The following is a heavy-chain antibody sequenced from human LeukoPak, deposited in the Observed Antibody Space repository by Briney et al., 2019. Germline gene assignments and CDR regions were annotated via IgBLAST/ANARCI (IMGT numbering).Heavy chain of an antibody. CDR2: ISSSSSYI. CDR3: ARDLYCSSTSCYYGMDV. J-gene: IGHJ6*02. D-gene: IGHD2-2*01. Sequence: GGSLRLSCAASGFTFSSYSMNWVRQAPGKGLEWVSSISSSSSYICYADSVKGRFTISRDNAKNSLYLQMNSLRAEDTAVYYCARDLYCSSTSCYYGMDVWGQGTTVTVSS. CDR1: GFTFSSYS. V-gene: IGHV3-21*01.